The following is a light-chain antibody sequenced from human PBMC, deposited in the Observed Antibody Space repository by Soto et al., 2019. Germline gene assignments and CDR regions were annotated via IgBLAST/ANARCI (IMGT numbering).Light chain of an antibody. J-gene: IGKJ2*01. CDR1: QSISSY. CDR2: AAS. Sequence: IQMTQSPSSLSASVGDRVTITCRASQSISSYLNWYQQKPGEAPKLLIYAASTLQSGVPSRFSGRGSGPDFSLTISSLQPEDFATYYCQQTFSAPVTFGQGTRLEIK. CDR3: QQTFSAPVT. V-gene: IGKV1-39*01.